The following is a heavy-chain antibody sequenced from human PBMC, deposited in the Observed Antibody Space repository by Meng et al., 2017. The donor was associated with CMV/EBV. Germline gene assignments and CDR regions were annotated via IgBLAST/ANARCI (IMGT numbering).Heavy chain of an antibody. J-gene: IGHJ6*02. Sequence: SETLSLTCTVSGGSVSSGSYYWSWIRQPPGKGLEWIGYIYYSGSTNYNPSLKSRVTISVDTSKNQFSLKLSPVTAADTAVYYCARAPGYSSSWRTYYYYYGMDVWGQGTTVTVSS. CDR3: ARAPGYSSSWRTYYYYYGMDV. CDR2: IYYSGST. D-gene: IGHD6-13*01. V-gene: IGHV4-61*01. CDR1: GGSVSSGSYY.